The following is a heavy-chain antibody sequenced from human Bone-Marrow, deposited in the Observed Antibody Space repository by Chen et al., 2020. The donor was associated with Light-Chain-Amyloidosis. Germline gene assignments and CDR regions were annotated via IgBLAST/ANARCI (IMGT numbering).Heavy chain of an antibody. V-gene: IGHV4-30-2*01. Sequence: QLQLQESGSGLVTSSQTLSLTCAVSGGSITSGSFSWNWIRQPLGKGLGWIGYVYQSGSTYYNPSLNSRVTISVDLSENHFSLTLRSLTAADSAVYYCARGNWNDLAFDVWGQGTLVTVSS. CDR2: VYQSGST. D-gene: IGHD1-1*01. CDR3: ARGNWNDLAFDV. J-gene: IGHJ3*01. CDR1: GGSITSGSFS.